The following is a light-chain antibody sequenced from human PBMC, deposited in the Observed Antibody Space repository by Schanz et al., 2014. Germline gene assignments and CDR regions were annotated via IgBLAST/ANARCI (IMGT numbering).Light chain of an antibody. CDR1: SGHSNYA. J-gene: IGLJ3*02. CDR3: QTWGTGIRV. CDR2: LNSDGSH. V-gene: IGLV4-69*01. Sequence: QPVLTQSPSASASLGASVKLTCTLSSGHSNYAIAWHQQQPEKGPRYLMRLNSDGSHDKGDGIPDRFSGSSSGPERYLTISSLQSEDEADYYCQTWGTGIRVFGGGTKLTVL.